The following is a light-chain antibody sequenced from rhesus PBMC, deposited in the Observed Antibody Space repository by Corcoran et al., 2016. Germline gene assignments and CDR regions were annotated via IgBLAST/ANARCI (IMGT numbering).Light chain of an antibody. J-gene: IGKJ2*01. Sequence: DIQLTQSPSSLSASVGDRVTITCRASQGISSYLAWYQQKSGKAPKLLIYAASNLQSGVPSRFSGSGYGTEFTLTISSLQPEDFATYYCQQRNSYPYSFGQGTKVEIK. CDR2: AAS. CDR1: QGISSY. V-gene: IGKV1-38*01. CDR3: QQRNSYPYS.